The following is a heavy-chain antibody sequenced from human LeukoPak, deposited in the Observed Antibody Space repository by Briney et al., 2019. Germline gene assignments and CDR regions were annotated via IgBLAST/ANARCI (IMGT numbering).Heavy chain of an antibody. J-gene: IGHJ5*02. V-gene: IGHV4-39*01. CDR1: GGSISSSSYY. Sequence: SETLSLTCTVSGGSISSSSYYWGWIRQPPGKGLEWIGSIYYSGSTYYNPSLKSRVTISVDTSKNQFSLKLSSVTAADTAVYYCARHADSGYDFGYPNWFDPWGQGTLVTVSS. CDR2: IYYSGST. D-gene: IGHD5-12*01. CDR3: ARHADSGYDFGYPNWFDP.